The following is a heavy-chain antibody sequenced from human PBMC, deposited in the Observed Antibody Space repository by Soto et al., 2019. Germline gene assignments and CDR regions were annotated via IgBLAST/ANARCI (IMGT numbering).Heavy chain of an antibody. D-gene: IGHD3-10*01. CDR2: INSDGSST. V-gene: IGHV3-74*01. CDR3: ARDRTFVYYYYGMDV. CDR1: GFTFSSYW. Sequence: TGGSLRLSCAASGFTFSSYWMHWVRQAPGKGLVWVSRINSDGSSTSYADSVKGRFTISRDNAKNTLYLQMNSLRAEDTAVYYCARDRTFVYYYYGMDVWGQGTTVTVSS. J-gene: IGHJ6*02.